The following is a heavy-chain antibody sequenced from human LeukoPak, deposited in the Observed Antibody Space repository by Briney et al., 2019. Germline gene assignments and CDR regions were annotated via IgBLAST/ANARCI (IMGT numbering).Heavy chain of an antibody. CDR2: LYHSGRT. V-gene: IGHV4-39*07. D-gene: IGHD1-26*01. CDR3: ARASGRHDAFDI. CDR1: GGSISNSTNF. Sequence: SETLSLTCTVSGGSISNSTNFWGWIRQPPGKEMEWIGSLYHSGRTYYNPSLKSRVTISEDSSKNQFSLKLSSVTAADTAVYYCARASGRHDAFDIWGQGTMVTVSS. J-gene: IGHJ3*02.